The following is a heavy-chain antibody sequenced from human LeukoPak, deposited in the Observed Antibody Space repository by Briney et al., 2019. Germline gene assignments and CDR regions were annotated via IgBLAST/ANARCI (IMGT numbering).Heavy chain of an antibody. CDR3: TTPNTAMVLAFDY. V-gene: IGHV3-15*01. CDR1: GFTFSNAW. D-gene: IGHD5-18*01. CDR2: IKSKSDGGTT. Sequence: GGSLRLSCAASGFTFSNAWMSWVRQAPGKGLEWVGRIKSKSDGGTTDYVAPVKGRFTISRDDSKNTLYLQMNSLKTEDIAVYYCTTPNTAMVLAFDYWGQGTLVTVSS. J-gene: IGHJ4*02.